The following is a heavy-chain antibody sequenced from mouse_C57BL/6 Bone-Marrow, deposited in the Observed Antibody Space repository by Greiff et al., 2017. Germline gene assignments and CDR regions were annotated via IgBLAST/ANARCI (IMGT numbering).Heavy chain of an antibody. CDR1: GYTFTSHD. CDR3: ARAYYGSSLYYAMDY. Sequence: QVQLQQSGPELVKPGASVKLSCKASGYTFTSHDINLVKHRPGQGLEWIGWIYPRDCSTKYTVKFKGNGPLTVVSSSSRAYMEVHSLTSEDSAVYFCARAYYGSSLYYAMDYWGQGAAVSVSS. V-gene: IGHV1-85*01. D-gene: IGHD1-1*01. CDR2: IYPRDCST. J-gene: IGHJ4*01.